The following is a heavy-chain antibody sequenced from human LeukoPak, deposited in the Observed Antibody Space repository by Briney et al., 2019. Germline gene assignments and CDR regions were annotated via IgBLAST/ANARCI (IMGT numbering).Heavy chain of an antibody. CDR3: ARGGKATVVTM. Sequence: SETLSLTCTVSGGSINSYYWSWIRQPAGKGLEWIGRIYSSGSTNYNPSLKSRVSMLVDTSKNQFSLKLTSVTAADTAVYYCARGGKATVVTMWGQGSLVTVSS. D-gene: IGHD4-23*01. CDR1: GGSINSYY. V-gene: IGHV4-4*07. CDR2: IYSSGST. J-gene: IGHJ4*02.